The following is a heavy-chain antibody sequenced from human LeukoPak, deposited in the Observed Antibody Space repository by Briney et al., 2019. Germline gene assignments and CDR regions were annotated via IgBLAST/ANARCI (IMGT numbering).Heavy chain of an antibody. V-gene: IGHV3-30-3*01. D-gene: IGHD4-17*01. CDR2: ISYNGYIK. CDR3: ARATYFGDYGIGWFGP. J-gene: IGHJ5*02. CDR1: GFTFSTYA. Sequence: PGRSLRLSCGASGFTFSTYAMHWVRQAPGKGLEWVAVISYNGYIKYYADSVKGRFTISRDNSKNTLLLQMSSLRTEDTAVYYCARATYFGDYGIGWFGPWGQGTLVTVSS.